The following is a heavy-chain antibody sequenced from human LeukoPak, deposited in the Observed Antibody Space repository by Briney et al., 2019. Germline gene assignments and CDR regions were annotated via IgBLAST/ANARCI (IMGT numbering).Heavy chain of an antibody. CDR2: IHSSSSTI. CDR1: GFTFSSYS. J-gene: IGHJ4*02. Sequence: GGSLRLSCAASGFTFSSYSMNWVRQAPGKGLEWVSYIHSSSSTIYYADSVKGRFTISRDNSRNTLYLQMNSLRAEDTAVYYCARDFLAVAGTASHFDYWGQGTLVTVSS. D-gene: IGHD6-19*01. CDR3: ARDFLAVAGTASHFDY. V-gene: IGHV3-48*01.